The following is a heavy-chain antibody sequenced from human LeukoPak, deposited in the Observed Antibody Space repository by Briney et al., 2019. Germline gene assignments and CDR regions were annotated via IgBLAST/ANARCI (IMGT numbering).Heavy chain of an antibody. CDR2: IYSGGST. J-gene: IGHJ4*02. Sequence: GGSLRLSCAASGFTVSNNYMSWVRQAPGKGLEWVSVIYSGGSTYYADSVRGRFTFSRDNSNNTLYLQMNSLRAEDTAVYFCARDAYRDWGQGTLVSVSS. CDR1: GFTVSNNY. CDR3: ARDAYRD. D-gene: IGHD3-16*02. V-gene: IGHV3-66*01.